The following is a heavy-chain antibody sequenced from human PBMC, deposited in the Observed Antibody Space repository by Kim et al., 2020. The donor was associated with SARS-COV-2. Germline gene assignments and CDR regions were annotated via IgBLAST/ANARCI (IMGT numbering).Heavy chain of an antibody. CDR2: T. J-gene: IGHJ4*02. V-gene: IGHV3-23*01. CDR3: ARGVIITGYAD. D-gene: IGHD3-10*01. Sequence: TNYAVTMKGRFTITRDNSKNELYLQMNILRAEDTAVYYCARGVIITGYADWGQGTVVTVSS.